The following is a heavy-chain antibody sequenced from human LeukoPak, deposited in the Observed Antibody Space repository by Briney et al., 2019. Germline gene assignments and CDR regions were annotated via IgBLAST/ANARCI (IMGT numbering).Heavy chain of an antibody. CDR2: ISDSGGST. CDR1: GFTFTSYA. CDR3: AKGYCSGGSSYYMDV. V-gene: IGHV3-23*01. D-gene: IGHD2-15*01. Sequence: PGGSLRLSCAASGFTFTSYAMSWVRQAPGKGLEWVSAISDSGGSTYYADSVKGRFTISRDNSKNTLYLQMNSLRAEDTAVYYCAKGYCSGGSSYYMDVWGKGTTVTVSS. J-gene: IGHJ6*03.